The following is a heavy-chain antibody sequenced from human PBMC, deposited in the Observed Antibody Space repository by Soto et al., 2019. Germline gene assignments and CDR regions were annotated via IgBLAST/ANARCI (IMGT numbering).Heavy chain of an antibody. J-gene: IGHJ4*02. V-gene: IGHV1-3*01. CDR2: INAGNGNT. D-gene: IGHD1-26*01. CDR3: ARWDLNFDY. Sequence: QVQLVQSGAEVKMPGASVKVSCKASGYTFTSYTVHWVRQAPGQRLEWMGWINAGNGNTKYSQNFQGRLTINRDTSASSVYMELSSLTSEDTALYYCARWDLNFDYWGQGTLVTVSS. CDR1: GYTFTSYT.